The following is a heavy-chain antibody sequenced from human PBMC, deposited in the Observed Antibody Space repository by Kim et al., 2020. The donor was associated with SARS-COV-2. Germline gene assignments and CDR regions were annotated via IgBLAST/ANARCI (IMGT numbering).Heavy chain of an antibody. J-gene: IGHJ3*02. CDR2: ISWNSGSI. CDR1: GFTFDDYA. D-gene: IGHD3-22*01. Sequence: GGSLRLSCAASGFTFDDYAMHWVRQAPGKGLEWVSGISWNSGSIGYADSVKGRFTISRDNAKNSLYLQMNSLRAEDTALYYCAKGRYYDLKGAFDIWGQG. CDR3: AKGRYYDLKGAFDI. V-gene: IGHV3-9*01.